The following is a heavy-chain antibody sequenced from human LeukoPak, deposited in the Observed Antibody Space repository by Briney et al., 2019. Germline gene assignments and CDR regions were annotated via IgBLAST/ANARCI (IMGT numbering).Heavy chain of an antibody. J-gene: IGHJ4*02. CDR2: NSGRGGST. Sequence: GGSLRLSCAASGFTFSSYAMSWVPQAPGKGLEWVSANSGRGGSTYYADSVKGRFTISRDNSKNTLYLQMNSLRAEDTAVYYCAKRPGYYYDSSGYYQPTDYWGQGTLVTVSS. CDR1: GFTFSSYA. CDR3: AKRPGYYYDSSGYYQPTDY. D-gene: IGHD3-22*01. V-gene: IGHV3-23*01.